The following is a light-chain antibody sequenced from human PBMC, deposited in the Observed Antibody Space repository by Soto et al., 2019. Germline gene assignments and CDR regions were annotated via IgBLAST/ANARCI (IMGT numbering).Light chain of an antibody. CDR3: QQHNGWPLN. J-gene: IGKJ4*01. Sequence: EIVMTQSPATLSASPGERATLSCRASQSVGTSLVWYQQKPGQTPRLPIYGASTRATGVPATFSGSGFGTEFTLTISSLQSEDSAVYFCQQHNGWPLNFGGGTNVEIK. CDR1: QSVGTS. CDR2: GAS. V-gene: IGKV3-15*01.